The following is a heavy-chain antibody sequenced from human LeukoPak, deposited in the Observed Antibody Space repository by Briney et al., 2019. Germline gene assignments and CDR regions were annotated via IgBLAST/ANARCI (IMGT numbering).Heavy chain of an antibody. V-gene: IGHV4-34*01. Sequence: PSETLSLTCAVYGGSFSGYYWSWIRQPPGKGLEWIGEINHSGSTNYNPSLKSRVTISVDTSKNQFSLKLSSVTAADTAVYYRARGRRYCSGDSCYSWWAFDIWGQGTMVTVSS. D-gene: IGHD2-15*01. CDR3: ARGRRYCSGDSCYSWWAFDI. CDR2: INHSGST. J-gene: IGHJ3*02. CDR1: GGSFSGYY.